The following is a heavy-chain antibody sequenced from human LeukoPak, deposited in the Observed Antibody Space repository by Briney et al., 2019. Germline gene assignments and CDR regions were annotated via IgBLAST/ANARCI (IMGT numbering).Heavy chain of an antibody. D-gene: IGHD2-2*01. CDR3: AKGGGYCSSTSCSSGY. V-gene: IGHV3-30*18. J-gene: IGHJ4*02. Sequence: GRSLRLSCAASGFTFSSYGMHWVRQAPGKGLEWVAVISYDGSSKYYADSVKGRFTISRDNSKNTLYLQMNSLRAEDTAVYYCAKGGGYCSSTSCSSGYWGQGTLVTVSS. CDR2: ISYDGSSK. CDR1: GFTFSSYG.